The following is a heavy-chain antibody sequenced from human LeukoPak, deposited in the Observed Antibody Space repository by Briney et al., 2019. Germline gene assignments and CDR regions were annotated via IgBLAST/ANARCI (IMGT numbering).Heavy chain of an antibody. CDR1: GYTFTSYG. V-gene: IGHV1-18*01. Sequence: ASVKASCKASGYTFTSYGITWVRQAPGQGLEWMGWISVYNGNTNYAQKLHGRVTMTTDTSTSTAYMELRSLRSDDTAVYYCARRLVVVAATLDYWGQGTLVTVSS. J-gene: IGHJ4*02. D-gene: IGHD2-15*01. CDR2: ISVYNGNT. CDR3: ARRLVVVAATLDY.